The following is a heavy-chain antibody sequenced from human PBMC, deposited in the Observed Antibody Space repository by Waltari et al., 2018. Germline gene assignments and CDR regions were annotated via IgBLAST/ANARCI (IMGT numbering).Heavy chain of an antibody. CDR2: IVVGSGNT. CDR3: AADRYYDILTGYYYYGMDV. V-gene: IGHV1-58*02. CDR1: GFTFTSSA. Sequence: QMQLVQSGPEVKKPGTSVKVSCKASGFTFTSSAMQWVRQARGQRFEWIGWIVVGSGNTNYAQKFQERGTITRDMSTSTAYMELSSLRSEDTAVYYCAADRYYDILTGYYYYGMDVWGQGTTVTVSS. D-gene: IGHD3-9*01. J-gene: IGHJ6*02.